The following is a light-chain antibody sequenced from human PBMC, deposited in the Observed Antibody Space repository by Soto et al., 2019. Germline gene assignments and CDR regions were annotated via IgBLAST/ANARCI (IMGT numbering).Light chain of an antibody. Sequence: DIQMTHSPSTLSGSVGDRVTITCRASQTISSWLAWYQQKPGKAPKLLIYKASTLKSGVPSRFRGSGSGTELGVTVSSLEPEDFAVYYCQQRSDWQWTLGQGTKVDIK. CDR3: QQRSDWQWT. CDR1: QTISSW. V-gene: IGKV1-5*03. CDR2: KAS. J-gene: IGKJ1*01.